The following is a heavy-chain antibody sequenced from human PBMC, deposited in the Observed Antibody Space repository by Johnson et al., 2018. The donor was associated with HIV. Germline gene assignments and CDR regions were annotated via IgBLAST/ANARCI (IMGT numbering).Heavy chain of an antibody. CDR2: IGYDGSNK. CDR3: AGEGVGDALDI. J-gene: IGHJ3*02. CDR1: GFSFNNYA. D-gene: IGHD1-26*01. V-gene: IGHV3-30*04. Sequence: VQLVESGGGVVQPGRSLRLSCGASGFSFNNYAMHWVRQAPGKGLEWVAVIGYDGSNKYYADSVKGRLTVSRDNSKNTLYLQMNSLGAEDTALYYCAGEGVGDALDIWGQGTVVSVSS.